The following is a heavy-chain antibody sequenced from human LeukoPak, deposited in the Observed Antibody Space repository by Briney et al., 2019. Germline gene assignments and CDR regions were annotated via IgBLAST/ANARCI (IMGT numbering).Heavy chain of an antibody. CDR3: AITLDADYSSSSWFDP. CDR1: GYTFTSYG. Sequence: ASVKVSCKASGYTFTSYGISWVRQAPGQGLEWMGWISAYNGNTNYAQKLQGRVTMTTDTSTSTAYMELRSLRSDDTAVYYCAITLDADYSSSSWFDPLGPGNPGHRLL. J-gene: IGHJ5*02. V-gene: IGHV1-18*01. D-gene: IGHD6-6*01. CDR2: ISAYNGNT.